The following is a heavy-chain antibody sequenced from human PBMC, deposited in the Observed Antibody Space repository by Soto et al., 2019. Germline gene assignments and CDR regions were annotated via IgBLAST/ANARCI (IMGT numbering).Heavy chain of an antibody. CDR1: GGSISSNNYY. D-gene: IGHD6-19*01. CDR3: ARQPDLTSGWHFDY. V-gene: IGHV4-39*01. Sequence: QLQLQESGPGPVKPSETLSLTCTVSGGSISSNNYYWGWVRQPPGKGLEWIGSLYSSGTTYYNPSLKTRVTLSVATSKNNFSLKLRSVTAADTAVYYCARQPDLTSGWHFDYWGQGTLVTVSS. CDR2: LYSSGTT. J-gene: IGHJ4*02.